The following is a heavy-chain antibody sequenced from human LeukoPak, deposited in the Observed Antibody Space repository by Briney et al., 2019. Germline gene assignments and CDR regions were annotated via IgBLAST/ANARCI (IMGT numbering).Heavy chain of an antibody. J-gene: IGHJ5*02. V-gene: IGHV5-51*01. CDR1: GYSFTTYW. CDR2: IYPGTSDT. CDR3: AWRKYFSTWFEP. Sequence: GESLKISCKGSGYSFTTYWIGWVRQVPGKGLEWMGIIYPGTSDTQYTPPFQGQVTISVDKSTSTAYLQRSSLKASDTAMYYCAWRKYFSTWFEPWGQGTLVTVSS. D-gene: IGHD1-14*01.